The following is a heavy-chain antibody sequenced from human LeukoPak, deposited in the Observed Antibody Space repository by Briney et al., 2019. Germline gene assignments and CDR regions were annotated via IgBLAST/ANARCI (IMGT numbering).Heavy chain of an antibody. J-gene: IGHJ4*02. CDR2: IYTSGST. V-gene: IGHV4-4*07. CDR3: ARDKGASRDGYNLDY. Sequence: PSETLSLTCTVSGGSISTYYWTWIRQPAGKGLEWIGRIYTSGSTNYNPSLKSRVIMSLDTSKNQFSLKLSSVTAADTAVYYCARDKGASRDGYNLDYWGPGTLVTVSS. CDR1: GGSISTYY. D-gene: IGHD5-24*01.